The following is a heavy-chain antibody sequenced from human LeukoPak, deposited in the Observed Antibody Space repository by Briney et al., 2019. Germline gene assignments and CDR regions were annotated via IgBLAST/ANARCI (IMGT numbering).Heavy chain of an antibody. Sequence: SETLSLTCTVSGDSISGSSHYWGWIRQSPGKGLEYIGSMHYSGSSYYIPSLQSRVTISVDTSKNQFSLKLSSVTAADTAVYYCARHVFSGSTDWYRWFDPWGLGTLVTVSS. D-gene: IGHD2-2*01. CDR1: GDSISGSSHY. CDR3: ARHVFSGSTDWYRWFDP. CDR2: MHYSGSS. V-gene: IGHV4-39*01. J-gene: IGHJ5*02.